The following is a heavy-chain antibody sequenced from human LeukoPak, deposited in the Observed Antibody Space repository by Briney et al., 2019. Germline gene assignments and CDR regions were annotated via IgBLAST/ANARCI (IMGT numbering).Heavy chain of an antibody. CDR1: GGTFSSYA. CDR2: IIPIFGTA. D-gene: IGHD5-12*01. J-gene: IGHJ2*01. V-gene: IGHV1-69*06. Sequence: ASVKVSCKASGGTFSSYAISWVRQAPGQGLEWMGGIIPIFGTANYAQKSQGRVTITADKSTSTAYMELSSLRSEDTAVYYCARGDSGYDLGYWYFDLWGRGTLVTVSS. CDR3: ARGDSGYDLGYWYFDL.